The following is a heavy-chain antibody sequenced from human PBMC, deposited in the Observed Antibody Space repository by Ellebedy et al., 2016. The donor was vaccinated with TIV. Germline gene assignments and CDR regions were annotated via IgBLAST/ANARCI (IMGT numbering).Heavy chain of an antibody. CDR1: GYPFHTYG. V-gene: IGHV1-18*01. Sequence: ASVKVSCXASGYPFHTYGLSWVRQAPGQGLEWMAWISPYNGTKLYAQKFQGRVTMTTDTSTSTAYMDLRRLTPDDTATYYCARGIRRSLWNGYYVLDSWGQGTLVIVSS. D-gene: IGHD3-3*01. CDR2: ISPYNGTK. CDR3: ARGIRRSLWNGYYVLDS. J-gene: IGHJ5*01.